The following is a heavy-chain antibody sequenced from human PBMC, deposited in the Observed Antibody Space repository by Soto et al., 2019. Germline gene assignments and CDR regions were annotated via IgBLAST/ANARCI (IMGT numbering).Heavy chain of an antibody. D-gene: IGHD3-3*01. CDR3: AREVVLRFLEWPFPDV. CDR1: GGSISSYY. Sequence: PSETLSLTCTVSGGSISSYYWSWIRQPPGKGLEWIGYIYYSGSTNYNPSLKSRVTISVDTSKNQFSLKLSSVTAADTAVYYCAREVVLRFLEWPFPDVWGQGTTVTVSS. V-gene: IGHV4-59*01. J-gene: IGHJ6*02. CDR2: IYYSGST.